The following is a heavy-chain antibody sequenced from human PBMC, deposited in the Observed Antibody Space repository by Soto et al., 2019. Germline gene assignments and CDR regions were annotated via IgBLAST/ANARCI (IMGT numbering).Heavy chain of an antibody. CDR1: GGSISSGGYY. J-gene: IGHJ4*02. V-gene: IGHV4-31*03. CDR2: IYYSGST. CDR3: ARGDDYGDFPIYFDY. Sequence: SETLSLTCTVSGGSISSGGYYWSWIHQHPGKGLEWIGYIYYSGSTYYNPSLKSRVTISVDTSKNQFSLKLSSVTAADTAVYYCARGDDYGDFPIYFDYWGQGTLVTVSS. D-gene: IGHD4-17*01.